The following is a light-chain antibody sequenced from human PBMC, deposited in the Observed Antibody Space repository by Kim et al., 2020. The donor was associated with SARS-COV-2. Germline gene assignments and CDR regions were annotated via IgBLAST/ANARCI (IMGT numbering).Light chain of an antibody. V-gene: IGKV3-20*01. CDR3: QQYDDSQWT. J-gene: IGKJ1*01. CDR2: DAS. CDR1: QSVSSSS. Sequence: EIVLTQSPGTLSLSPGERATLSCRASQSVSSSSLAWYQQKPGQAPRLLIYDASSRATGIADRFSGSGSGTDFTLTISRLEPEDFAVYYCQQYDDSQWTFGQGTKLEI.